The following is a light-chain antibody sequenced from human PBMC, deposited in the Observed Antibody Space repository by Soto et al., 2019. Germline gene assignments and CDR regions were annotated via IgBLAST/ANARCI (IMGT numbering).Light chain of an antibody. CDR1: QHISSW. J-gene: IGKJ3*01. V-gene: IGKV1-12*02. Sequence: DIQMTQSPSSVSASVGDRVTFTCRASQHISSWLAWDQQKPGKAPKLLIAAASILQSGVPSRFSGSGYGTDFTLTISSLQPEDFATYFCQQANTFPFTFGPGTRLEIK. CDR3: QQANTFPFT. CDR2: AAS.